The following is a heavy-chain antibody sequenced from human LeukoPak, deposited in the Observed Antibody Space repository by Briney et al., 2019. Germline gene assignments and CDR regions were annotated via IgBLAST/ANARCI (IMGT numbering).Heavy chain of an antibody. CDR1: GGTFSSYA. Sequence: ASVKVSCKASGGTFSSYAISWVRQAPGQGLEWMGWISPNSGGTRYAQKFQGRVTMARDTSTSTAYMEISRLRSDDTAVYYCARGAGYSGYDLDYWGQGTLVTVSS. D-gene: IGHD5-12*01. CDR3: ARGAGYSGYDLDY. V-gene: IGHV1-2*02. CDR2: ISPNSGGT. J-gene: IGHJ4*02.